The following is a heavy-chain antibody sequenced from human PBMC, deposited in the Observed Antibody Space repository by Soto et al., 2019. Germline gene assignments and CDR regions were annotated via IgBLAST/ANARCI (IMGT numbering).Heavy chain of an antibody. V-gene: IGHV4-34*01. Sequence: SETLSLTCAVYGGSFSGYYWSWIRQPPGKGLEWIGEINHSGSTNYNPSLKSRVTISVDTSKNQFSLKLSSVTAADTAVYYCARGYCTNGVCYTPDPPYYFDYWGQGTLVTVSS. CDR1: GGSFSGYY. J-gene: IGHJ4*02. CDR2: INHSGST. CDR3: ARGYCTNGVCYTPDPPYYFDY. D-gene: IGHD2-8*01.